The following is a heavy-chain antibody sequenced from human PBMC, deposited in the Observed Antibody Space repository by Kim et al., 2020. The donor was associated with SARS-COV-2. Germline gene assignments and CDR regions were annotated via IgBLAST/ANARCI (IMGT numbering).Heavy chain of an antibody. Sequence: ASVKVSCKASGYTFTGYYMHWVRQAPGQGLEWMGWINPNSGGTNYAQKFQGRVTMTRDTSISTAYMELSRLRSDDTAVYYCARDRTDFWGGDAFDIWGQGTMVTVSS. V-gene: IGHV1-2*02. CDR2: INPNSGGT. J-gene: IGHJ3*02. CDR3: ARDRTDFWGGDAFDI. CDR1: GYTFTGYY. D-gene: IGHD3-3*01.